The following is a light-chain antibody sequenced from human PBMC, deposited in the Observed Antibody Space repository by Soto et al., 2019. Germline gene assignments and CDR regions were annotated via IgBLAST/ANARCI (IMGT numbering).Light chain of an antibody. CDR1: QNINNW. V-gene: IGKV1-5*03. Sequence: DFQMTQSPSTPSASVGDRVTITCRASQNINNWLAWYQQKPGKAPKLLIYEASNLQSGVPSRFSGSGSGTEFILTISSLQPDDFASYYCQQSYTTLMWTFGQGTKVDIK. CDR2: EAS. J-gene: IGKJ1*01. CDR3: QQSYTTLMWT.